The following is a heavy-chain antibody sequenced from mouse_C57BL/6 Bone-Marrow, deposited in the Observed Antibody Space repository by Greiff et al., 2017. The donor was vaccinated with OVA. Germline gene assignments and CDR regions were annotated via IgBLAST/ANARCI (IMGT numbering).Heavy chain of an antibody. CDR3: ARRSYYSNYYAMDY. CDR1: GYTFTSYW. Sequence: QVQLQQPGAELVMPGASVKLSCKASGYTFTSYWMHWVKQRPGQGLEWIGEIDPSDSYTNYNQKFKGKSTLTVDKSSSTAYMQLSSLTSEDSAVYCCARRSYYSNYYAMDYWGKGTSVTVSS. D-gene: IGHD2-5*01. CDR2: IDPSDSYT. J-gene: IGHJ4*01. V-gene: IGHV1-69*01.